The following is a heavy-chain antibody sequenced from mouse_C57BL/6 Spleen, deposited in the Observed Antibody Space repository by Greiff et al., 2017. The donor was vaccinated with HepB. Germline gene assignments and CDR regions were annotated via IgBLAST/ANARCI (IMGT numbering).Heavy chain of an antibody. CDR1: GYTFTSYW. CDR3: ARSYYGSSSLAMDY. Sequence: QVQLQQPGAELVMPGASVKLSCKASGYTFTSYWMHWVKQRPGQGLEWIGEIDPSDSYTNYNQKFKGKSTLTVDKSSSTAYMQLSSLTSEDSEVYYCARSYYGSSSLAMDYWGQGTSVTVSS. V-gene: IGHV1-69*01. CDR2: IDPSDSYT. J-gene: IGHJ4*01. D-gene: IGHD1-1*01.